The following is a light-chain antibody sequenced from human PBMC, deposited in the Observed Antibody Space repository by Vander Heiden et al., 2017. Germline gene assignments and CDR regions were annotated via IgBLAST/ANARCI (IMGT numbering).Light chain of an antibody. CDR1: QSVLFSSNNKNY. V-gene: IGKV4-1*01. CDR3: QQYYSTPRT. J-gene: IGKJ2*01. CDR2: CAS. Sequence: DIVMTQSPDSLAVSLGERATINCKYRQSVLFSSNNKNYLAWYQQKPGQPPKLLIYCASTLESGVPDRFSGSGSGTDFTLTISSLQAEDVAVYYCQQYYSTPRTFGQGTKLEIK.